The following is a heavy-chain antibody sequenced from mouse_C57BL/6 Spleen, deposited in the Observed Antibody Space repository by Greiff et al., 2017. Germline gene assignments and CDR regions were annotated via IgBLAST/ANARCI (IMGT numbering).Heavy chain of an antibody. CDR2: IHPNSGST. CDR1: GYTFTSYW. CDR3: ARPGYDGRDFDY. V-gene: IGHV1-64*01. D-gene: IGHD2-2*01. Sequence: QVQLKQPGAELVKPGASVKLSCKASGYTFTSYWMHWVKQRPGQGLEWIGMIHPNSGSTNYNEKFKSKATLTVDKSSSTAYMQLSSLTSEDSAVYYCARPGYDGRDFDYWGQGTTLTVSS. J-gene: IGHJ2*01.